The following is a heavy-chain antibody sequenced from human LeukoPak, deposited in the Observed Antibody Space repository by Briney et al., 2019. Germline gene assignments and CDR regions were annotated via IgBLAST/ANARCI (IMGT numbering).Heavy chain of an antibody. V-gene: IGHV1-69*05. CDR3: ASLNHYYDSSGYYRGGGY. D-gene: IGHD3-22*01. Sequence: GASVKVSCKASGYTFTSYYMHWVRQAPGQGLEWMGGIIPIFGTANYAQKFQGRVTITTDESTSTAYMELSSLRSEDTAVYYCASLNHYYDSSGYYRGGGYWGQGTLVTVSS. CDR1: GYTFTSYY. J-gene: IGHJ4*02. CDR2: IIPIFGTA.